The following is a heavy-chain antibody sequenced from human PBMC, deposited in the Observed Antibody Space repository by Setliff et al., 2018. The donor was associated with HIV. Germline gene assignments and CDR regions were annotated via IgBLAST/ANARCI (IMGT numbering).Heavy chain of an antibody. V-gene: IGHV3-48*01. CDR3: ATDSPSFY. D-gene: IGHD2-2*01. Sequence: PGGSLRLSCAASGFTFSTYSLNWGRQAPGKGLEWSSCISSSSSSIYYADSVKGRFTISRDNAKNSLYLQMKSLRAEDTALYYCATDSPSFYWGQGTLVTVSS. J-gene: IGHJ4*02. CDR1: GFTFSTYS. CDR2: ISSSSSSI.